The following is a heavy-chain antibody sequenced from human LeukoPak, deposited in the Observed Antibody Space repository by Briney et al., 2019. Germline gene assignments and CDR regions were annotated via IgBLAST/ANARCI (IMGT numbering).Heavy chain of an antibody. CDR3: AMATMGYYYYYMDV. D-gene: IGHD5-24*01. CDR1: GGSISSSSYY. J-gene: IGHJ6*03. CDR2: IYYSGST. Sequence: SETLSLTCTVSGGSISSSSYYWGWIRQPPGKGLEWIGSIYYSGSTNYNPSLKSRVTISVDTSKNQFSLKLSSVTAADTAVYYCAMATMGYYYYYMDVWGKGTTVTVSS. V-gene: IGHV4-39*07.